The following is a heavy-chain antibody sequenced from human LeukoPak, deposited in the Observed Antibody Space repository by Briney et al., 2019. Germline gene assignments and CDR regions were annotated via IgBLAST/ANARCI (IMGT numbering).Heavy chain of an antibody. Sequence: PGRSLRLSCAASGFTVSSNYMSWVRQAPGKVLEWVSVFYSGGSTYYADSVKGRFTISRDNSKNTLYLQMNSLRAEDTAVYYCARERDTWYFDLWGRGTLVTVSS. V-gene: IGHV3-66*01. CDR3: ARERDTWYFDL. CDR1: GFTVSSNY. CDR2: FYSGGST. J-gene: IGHJ2*01. D-gene: IGHD5-18*01.